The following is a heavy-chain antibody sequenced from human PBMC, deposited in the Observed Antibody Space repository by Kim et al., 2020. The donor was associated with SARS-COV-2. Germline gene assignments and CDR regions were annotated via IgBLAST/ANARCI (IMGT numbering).Heavy chain of an antibody. Sequence: SETLSLTCTVSGGSITSDSYFWSWIRQHPGKGLEWIGYIYYTGSTYYNPSLRSRVNILVDTSKTQFSLKLTSVTAADTAVYYCARVSGSGSSTRLDYWGQGTLVTVSS. CDR2: IYYTGST. CDR3: ARVSGSGSSTRLDY. V-gene: IGHV4-31*03. J-gene: IGHJ4*02. CDR1: GGSITSDSYF. D-gene: IGHD3-10*01.